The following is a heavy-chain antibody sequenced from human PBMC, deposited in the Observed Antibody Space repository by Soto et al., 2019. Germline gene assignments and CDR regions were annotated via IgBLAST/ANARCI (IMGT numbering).Heavy chain of an antibody. CDR1: GGTFSSYA. J-gene: IGHJ3*02. Sequence: SVKVSCKASGGTFSSYAISWVRQAPGQGLEWMGGVIPIFGTANYAQKFQGRVTITADESTSTAYMELSSLRSEDTAVYYCARGSTRYDYGDYDAFDIWGQGTMVTVSS. CDR3: ARGSTRYDYGDYDAFDI. CDR2: VIPIFGTA. V-gene: IGHV1-69*13. D-gene: IGHD4-17*01.